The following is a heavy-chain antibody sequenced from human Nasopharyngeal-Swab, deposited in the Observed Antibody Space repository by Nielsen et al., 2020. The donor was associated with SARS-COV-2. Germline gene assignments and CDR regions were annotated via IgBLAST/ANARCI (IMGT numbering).Heavy chain of an antibody. V-gene: IGHV3-53*04. D-gene: IGHD3-10*01. CDR3: ARGPSDHYYGSGSYDWFDP. CDR2: IYSGGST. J-gene: IGHJ5*02. Sequence: WIRQPPGKGLEWVSVIYSGGSTYYADSVKGRFTISRHNSKNTLYLQMNSLRAEDTAVYYCARGPSDHYYGSGSYDWFDPWGQGTLVTVSS.